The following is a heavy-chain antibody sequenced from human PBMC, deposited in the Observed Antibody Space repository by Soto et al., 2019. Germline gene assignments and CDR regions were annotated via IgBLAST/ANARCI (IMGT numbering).Heavy chain of an antibody. D-gene: IGHD6-13*01. CDR2: IWYDGSNK. V-gene: IGHV3-33*01. CDR1: GFTFSSYG. J-gene: IGHJ3*02. Sequence: QVQLVESGGGVVQPGRSLRLSCAASGFTFSSYGMHWVRQAPGKGLEWVAVIWYDGSNKYYADSVKGRFTISRDNSKNTLYLQMNSLRAEDTAVYYCVRPIGQQLVGSAFDIWGQGTMVTVSS. CDR3: VRPIGQQLVGSAFDI.